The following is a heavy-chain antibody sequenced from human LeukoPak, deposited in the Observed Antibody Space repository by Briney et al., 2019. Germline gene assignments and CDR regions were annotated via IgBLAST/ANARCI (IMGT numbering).Heavy chain of an antibody. D-gene: IGHD3-22*01. J-gene: IGHJ6*03. CDR2: SYGGVNT. CDR1: CFTISSDY. CDR3: ARQPEYYYDSSGSQVWDYYYYMDV. V-gene: IGHV3-66*04. Sequence: AVLILSCAASCFTISSDYISLLRQAAEEVEELVSVSYGGVNTYYADSVKGRFTISRDNSKNTLSLQMNSLGGEDTAVYYCARQPEYYYDSSGSQVWDYYYYMDVWGKGTTVTISS.